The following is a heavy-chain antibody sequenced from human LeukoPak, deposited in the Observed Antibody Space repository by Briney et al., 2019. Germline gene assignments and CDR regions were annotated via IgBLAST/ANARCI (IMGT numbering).Heavy chain of an antibody. CDR3: ARGAAEGLDR. J-gene: IGHJ5*02. CDR2: INTGSGNT. Sequence: ASVKVSCKASGYTFTGYALHWVRQAPGQGLEWMGWINTGSGNTKYSQKFQGRVTISRDTSANTAYMEVSSLRSEDTAVYYCARGAAEGLDRWGQGTLVTVSS. D-gene: IGHD6-13*01. CDR1: GYTFTGYA. V-gene: IGHV1-3*04.